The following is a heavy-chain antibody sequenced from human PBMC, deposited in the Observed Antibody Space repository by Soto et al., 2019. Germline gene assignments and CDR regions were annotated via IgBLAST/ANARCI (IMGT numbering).Heavy chain of an antibody. Sequence: QVQLQESGPGLVKPSQTLSLTCTVSGGSISSGDYYWSWIRQPPGKGLEWIGYIYYSGSTYYNPSLKSRVTISVDTSKNRFSLKLSSVTAADTAVYYCARVEATAGLVPAANGGFDPWGQGTLVTVSS. V-gene: IGHV4-30-4*01. CDR2: IYYSGST. CDR3: ARVEATAGLVPAANGGFDP. J-gene: IGHJ5*02. CDR1: GGSISSGDYY. D-gene: IGHD2-2*01.